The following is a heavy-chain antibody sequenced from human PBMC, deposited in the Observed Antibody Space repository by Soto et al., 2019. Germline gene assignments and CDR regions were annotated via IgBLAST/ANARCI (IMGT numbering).Heavy chain of an antibody. CDR1: GYTFTSYD. CDR3: ARVYYDYIWGSYRQNWFDP. CDR2: MNPNSGNT. J-gene: IGHJ5*02. D-gene: IGHD3-16*02. Sequence: ASVKVSCKASGYTFTSYDINWVRQATGQGPEWMGWMNPNSGNTGYAQKFQGRVTMTRNTSISTAYMELSSLRSEDTAVYYCARVYYDYIWGSYRQNWFDPWGQGTLVTVSS. V-gene: IGHV1-8*01.